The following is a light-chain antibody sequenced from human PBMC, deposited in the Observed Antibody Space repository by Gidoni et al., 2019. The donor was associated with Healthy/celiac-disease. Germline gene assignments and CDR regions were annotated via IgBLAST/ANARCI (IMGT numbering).Light chain of an antibody. CDR3: AAWDDSLNGL. CDR1: SSNIGSNT. J-gene: IGLJ2*01. V-gene: IGLV1-44*01. Sequence: SVLTQPPSASGTPGQRVTISCSGSSSNIGSNTVNWYQQLPGTAPKLLIYSNNQRPSGVPDRFSGSKSGTSASLAISGLQSEDEADYYCAAWDDSLNGLFGGGTKLTGL. CDR2: SNN.